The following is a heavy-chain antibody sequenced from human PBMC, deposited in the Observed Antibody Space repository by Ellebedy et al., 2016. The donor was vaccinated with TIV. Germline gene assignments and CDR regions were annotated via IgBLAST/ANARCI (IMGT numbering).Heavy chain of an antibody. Sequence: GSLRLSXTVSGDSFSSDTSYWSWIRQSAGKGLEWIGYIYHTGDTYYNPSLKNRVTMSVHTSKSQFSLKVSSVTAADTAVYYCTRVKLGDRADYRLDYWGQGTLVTVSS. D-gene: IGHD4/OR15-4a*01. CDR1: GDSFSSDTSY. J-gene: IGHJ4*02. CDR3: TRVKLGDRADYRLDY. CDR2: IYHTGDT. V-gene: IGHV4-61*01.